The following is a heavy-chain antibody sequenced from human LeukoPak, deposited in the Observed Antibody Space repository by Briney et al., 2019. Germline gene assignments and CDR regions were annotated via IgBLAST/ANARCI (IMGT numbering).Heavy chain of an antibody. Sequence: ASVKVSCKASGYTFTSYFMHWVRQAPGQGLEWMGIINPSGGSTTYAQKFQGRVTMTRDTSTSTVYMELSGLTSEATAVYYCARGLRELSLPSFWFDPWGHGTLVTVSS. D-gene: IGHD3-16*02. CDR3: ARGLRELSLPSFWFDP. CDR2: INPSGGST. V-gene: IGHV1-46*01. CDR1: GYTFTSYF. J-gene: IGHJ5*02.